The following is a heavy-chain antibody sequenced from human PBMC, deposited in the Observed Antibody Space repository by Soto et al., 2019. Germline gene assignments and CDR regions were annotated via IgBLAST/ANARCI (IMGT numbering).Heavy chain of an antibody. CDR3: ARGKDDILTGYFDY. Sequence: ASVKVSCKASGYTFTSYGISWVRQAPGQGLEWMGWISAYNGNTNYTQKLQGRVTMTTDTSTSTAYMELRSLRSDDTAVYYCARGKDDILTGYFDYWGQGTLVTVSS. D-gene: IGHD3-9*01. CDR2: ISAYNGNT. CDR1: GYTFTSYG. J-gene: IGHJ4*02. V-gene: IGHV1-18*01.